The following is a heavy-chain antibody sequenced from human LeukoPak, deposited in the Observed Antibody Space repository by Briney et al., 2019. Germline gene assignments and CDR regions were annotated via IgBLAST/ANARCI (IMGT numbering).Heavy chain of an antibody. D-gene: IGHD3-10*01. CDR3: ARSRELWFGELLYYYYYMDV. CDR1: GGSFSGYY. CDR2: INHSGST. V-gene: IGHV4-34*01. J-gene: IGHJ6*03. Sequence: PSETLSLTCAVYGGSFSGYYWSWIRQPPGKGLGWIGEINHSGSTNYNPSLKSRVTISVDTSKNRFSLKLSSVTAADTAVYYCARSRELWFGELLYYYYYMDVWGKGTTVTISS.